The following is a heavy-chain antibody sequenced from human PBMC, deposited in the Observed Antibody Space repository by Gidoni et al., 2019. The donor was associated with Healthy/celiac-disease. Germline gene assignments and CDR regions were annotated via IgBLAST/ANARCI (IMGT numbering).Heavy chain of an antibody. Sequence: EVQLLESGGGLVQPGGSLRLSCAASGFTFSSYAMSWVRQAPGKGLECVSAISGSGGSTYYADSVKGRFTISRDNSKNTLYLQMNSLRAEDTAVYYCAKAHYGSGSYYNHFGDYWGQGTLVTVSS. CDR1: GFTFSSYA. J-gene: IGHJ4*02. CDR3: AKAHYGSGSYYNHFGDY. CDR2: ISGSGGST. V-gene: IGHV3-23*01. D-gene: IGHD3-10*01.